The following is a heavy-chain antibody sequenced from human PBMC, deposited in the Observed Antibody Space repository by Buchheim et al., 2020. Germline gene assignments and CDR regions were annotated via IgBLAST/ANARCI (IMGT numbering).Heavy chain of an antibody. D-gene: IGHD3-3*01. CDR2: INHSGST. CDR3: ARVHPVGFLEWHHIFDY. Sequence: QVQLQQWGAGLLKPSETLSLTCAVYGGSFSGYYWSWIRQPPGKGLEWIGEINHSGSTNYNPSLKSRVTISVDTSKNQFSLKLSSVTAADTAVYYCARVHPVGFLEWHHIFDYGGQGTL. CDR1: GGSFSGYY. V-gene: IGHV4-34*01. J-gene: IGHJ4*02.